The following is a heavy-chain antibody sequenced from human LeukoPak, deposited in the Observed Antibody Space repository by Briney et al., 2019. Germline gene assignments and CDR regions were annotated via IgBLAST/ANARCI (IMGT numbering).Heavy chain of an antibody. D-gene: IGHD3-3*01. Sequence: SGTLSLTCAVSGGSVTSTNWWTWVRQPPGKGLEWIGEVHLDGRTNYNPSLTGRLTLSVDLYENHISLKLTSVTAADPAVYYCAREGGFYRPLDYLGQGTLVTVSS. V-gene: IGHV4-4*02. CDR2: VHLDGRT. CDR3: AREGGFYRPLDY. J-gene: IGHJ4*02. CDR1: GGSVTSTNW.